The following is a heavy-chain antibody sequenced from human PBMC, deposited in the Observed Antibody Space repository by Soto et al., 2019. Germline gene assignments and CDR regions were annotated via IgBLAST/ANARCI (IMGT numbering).Heavy chain of an antibody. CDR1: GFTFSSYW. CDR2: IKQDGSEK. V-gene: IGHV3-7*03. Sequence: GGSLSLSCAASGFTFSSYWMSWVRQAPGKGLEWVANIKQDGSEKYYVDSVKGRSTISRDNAKNSLYLQMNSLRAEDTAVYYCARVEFPSIFGVVIPYYYYGMHVWGQGTTVTVS. CDR3: ARVEFPSIFGVVIPYYYYGMHV. J-gene: IGHJ6*02. D-gene: IGHD3-3*02.